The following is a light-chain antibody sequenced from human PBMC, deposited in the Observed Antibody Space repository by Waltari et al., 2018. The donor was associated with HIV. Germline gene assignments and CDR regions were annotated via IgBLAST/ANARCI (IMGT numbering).Light chain of an antibody. CDR2: RNH. CDR1: TSNIGSNT. CDR3: AAWDASLHVL. Sequence: QSVLTQPPSASGTLGQAVTISCFGSTSNIGSNTVNWYQHLPGATPKLIIFRNHQRPSGVPDRFSGSQSGTSAFLTITGLLSGDEATYYCAAWDASLHVLFGGGTQLTVV. V-gene: IGLV1-44*01. J-gene: IGLJ2*01.